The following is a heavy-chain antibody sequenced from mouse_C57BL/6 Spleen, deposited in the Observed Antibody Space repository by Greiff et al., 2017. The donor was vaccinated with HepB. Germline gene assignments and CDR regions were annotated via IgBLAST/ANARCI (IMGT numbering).Heavy chain of an antibody. J-gene: IGHJ2*01. CDR1: GFSLTSYG. V-gene: IGHV2-2*01. CDR3: ARGAYYGYDVYYFDY. Sequence: VKLMESGPGLVQPSQSLSITCTVSGFSLTSYGVHWVRQSPGKGLEWLGVIWSGGSTDYNAAFISRLSISKDNSKSQVFFKMNSLQADDTAIYYCARGAYYGYDVYYFDYWGQGTTLTVSS. CDR2: IWSGGST. D-gene: IGHD2-9*01.